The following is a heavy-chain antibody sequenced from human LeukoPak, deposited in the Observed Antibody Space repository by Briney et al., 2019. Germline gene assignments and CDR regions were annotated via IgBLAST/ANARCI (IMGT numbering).Heavy chain of an antibody. V-gene: IGHV3-21*04. CDR2: ISSSSSYI. J-gene: IGHJ4*02. CDR1: GFTLSSYS. CDR3: TRHEDPGPTTLFDY. D-gene: IGHD1-26*01. Sequence: PGGSLRLSCAASGFTLSSYSMNWVRQAPGKGLEWVSSISSSSSYIYYADSMKGRFTISRDNAKNSLYLQMNSLRAEDTAMYYCTRHEDPGPTTLFDYWGQGTLVTVSS.